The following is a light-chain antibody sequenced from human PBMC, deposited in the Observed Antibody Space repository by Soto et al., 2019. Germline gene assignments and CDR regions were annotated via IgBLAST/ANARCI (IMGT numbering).Light chain of an antibody. CDR1: QGISSY. Sequence: YAGGVGSITITFRASQGISSYLAWYQQKPGKAPKLLIYAASTLQSGVPSRFSGSGPGTDFTLTLSCLQSDYFAPYNCEEYHTYAVRFAEGTKVDIK. J-gene: IGKJ1*01. CDR2: AAS. CDR3: EEYHTYAVR. V-gene: IGKV1-8*01.